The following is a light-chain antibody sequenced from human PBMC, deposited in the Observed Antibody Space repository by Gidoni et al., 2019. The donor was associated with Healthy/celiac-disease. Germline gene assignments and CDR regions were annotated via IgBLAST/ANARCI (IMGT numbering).Light chain of an antibody. J-gene: IGLJ2*01. V-gene: IGLV2-14*01. CDR2: DVS. Sequence: QSALTQPASVPGSPGPSLTISCPGTSSDVGGYNYFSWYQQHPGKAPKLMIYDVSNRPSGVSNRCSGAKSGNTAALTTAGLQAEEEADYYCSSYTSSSTYVVFGGGTKLTVL. CDR3: SSYTSSSTYVV. CDR1: SSDVGGYNY.